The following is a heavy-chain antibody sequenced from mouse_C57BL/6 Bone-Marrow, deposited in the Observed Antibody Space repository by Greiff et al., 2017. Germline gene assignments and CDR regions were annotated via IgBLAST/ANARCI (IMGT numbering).Heavy chain of an antibody. CDR3: ARNRLITTVGGFAY. V-gene: IGHV2-9-1*01. CDR1: GFSLTSYA. CDR2: IWTGGGT. Sequence: VKLMESGPGLVAPSQSLSITCTVSGFSLTSYAISWVRQPPGKGLEWLGVIWTGGGTNYNSAHKSRLSISKDNSKSQVFLKMNSLQTDDTARYYCARNRLITTVGGFAYWGQGTLVTVSA. D-gene: IGHD1-1*01. J-gene: IGHJ3*01.